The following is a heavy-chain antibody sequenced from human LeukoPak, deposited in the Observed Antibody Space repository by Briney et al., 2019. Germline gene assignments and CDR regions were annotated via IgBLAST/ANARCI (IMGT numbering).Heavy chain of an antibody. CDR2: INPNSGGT. CDR3: ATIYGDYFDAFDI. V-gene: IGHV1-2*04. D-gene: IGHD4-17*01. Sequence: GASVKVPCKASGYTFTGYYMHWVRQAPGQGLEWMGWINPNSGGTNYAQKFQGWVTMTRDTSISTAYMELSRLRSDDTAVYYCATIYGDYFDAFDIWGQGTMVTVSS. J-gene: IGHJ3*02. CDR1: GYTFTGYY.